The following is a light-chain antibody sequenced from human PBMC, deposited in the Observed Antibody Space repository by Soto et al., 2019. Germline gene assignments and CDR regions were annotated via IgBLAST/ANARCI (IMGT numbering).Light chain of an antibody. Sequence: EIVLTQSPGTLSSSPGERATLSCRASQSVSSSYLAWYQQKPGQPPRLLIYGASSRATGIPDRFSGSWSGTDFTLTISRLEPEDFAVYYCQQYGSSPPLTFGGGTKVDIK. J-gene: IGKJ4*01. V-gene: IGKV3-20*01. CDR2: GAS. CDR3: QQYGSSPPLT. CDR1: QSVSSSY.